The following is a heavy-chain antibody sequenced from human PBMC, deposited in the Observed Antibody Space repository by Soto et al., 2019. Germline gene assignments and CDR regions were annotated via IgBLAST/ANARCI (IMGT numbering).Heavy chain of an antibody. CDR2: IYYSGST. D-gene: IGHD4-17*01. CDR3: AVFDYGGNDTYYYYYGMDV. Sequence: SETLSLTCTVSGGSVSSGSYYWSWIRQPPGKGLEWIGYIYYSGSTNYNPSLKSRVTISVDTSKNQFSLKLSSVTAADTAVYYCAVFDYGGNDTYYYYYGMDVWGQGTTVTVSS. J-gene: IGHJ6*02. CDR1: GGSVSSGSYY. V-gene: IGHV4-61*01.